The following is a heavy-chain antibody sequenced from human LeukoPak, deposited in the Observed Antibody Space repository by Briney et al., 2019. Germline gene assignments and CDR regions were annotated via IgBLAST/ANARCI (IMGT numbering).Heavy chain of an antibody. Sequence: TGGSLRLSCAASGFTFSSYAMSWVRQAPGKGLEWVATISGSDGRTYYADSVRGRFTISRDNSKNTLYLQMNSLRAEDTAVYYCAKDHQWLGDYSDYWGQGTLVTVSS. J-gene: IGHJ4*02. CDR2: ISGSDGRT. D-gene: IGHD6-19*01. CDR1: GFTFSSYA. V-gene: IGHV3-23*01. CDR3: AKDHQWLGDYSDY.